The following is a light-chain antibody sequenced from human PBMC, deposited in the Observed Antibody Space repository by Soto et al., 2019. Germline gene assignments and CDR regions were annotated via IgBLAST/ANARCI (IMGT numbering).Light chain of an antibody. V-gene: IGKV1-39*01. CDR2: GAK. J-gene: IGKJ1*01. CDR1: QAISNY. Sequence: DIQMTQSPSFLSASVGDRVTITCRASQAISNYLNWYQQRPGKAPNLLIFGAKTLQSGVPSRFSGSGSGTEFTLTISSLQPDDFATYYCQQSYSTPRTFGQGTKVDIK. CDR3: QQSYSTPRT.